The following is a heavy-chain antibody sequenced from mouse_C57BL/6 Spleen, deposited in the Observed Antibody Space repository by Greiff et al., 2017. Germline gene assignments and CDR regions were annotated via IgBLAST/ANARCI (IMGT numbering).Heavy chain of an antibody. CDR3: ARSSYYFDY. V-gene: IGHV7-3*01. CDR2: IRNKANGYTT. J-gene: IGHJ2*01. CDR1: GFTFTDYY. Sequence: EVQLVESGGGLVQPGGSLSLSCAASGFTFTDYYMSWVRQPPGKALEWLGFIRNKANGYTTEYSASVKGRFTISRDKSQSLLYLQIHALRAADRATYYGARSSYYFDYWGQGTTLTVSS.